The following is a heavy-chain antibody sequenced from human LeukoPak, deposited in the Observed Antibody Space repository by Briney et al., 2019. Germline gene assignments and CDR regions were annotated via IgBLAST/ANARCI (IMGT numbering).Heavy chain of an antibody. CDR3: ARDSSPLWFGELLSTD. J-gene: IGHJ4*02. CDR1: GFTFSSYA. V-gene: IGHV3-30-3*01. Sequence: GGSLRLSCAASGFTFSSYAMHWVRQAPGKGLEWVAVISYDGSNKYYADSVKGRSTISRDNSKNTLYLQMNSLRAEDTAVYYCARDSSPLWFGELLSTDWGQGTLVTVSS. D-gene: IGHD3-10*01. CDR2: ISYDGSNK.